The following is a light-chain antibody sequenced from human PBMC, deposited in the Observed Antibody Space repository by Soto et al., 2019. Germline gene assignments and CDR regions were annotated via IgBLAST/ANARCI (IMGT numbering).Light chain of an antibody. J-gene: IGKJ1*01. Sequence: DIQMTQSPSSLSASVGDRVTITCRASQNIGVYLNSYQKKPGKAPKLLIHAASSLHSGVPSTFSGSGSATDFALTISSLQPEDFATYYCHQTADSPSTFAQGTKVEIK. CDR1: QNIGVY. V-gene: IGKV1-39*01. CDR3: HQTADSPST. CDR2: AAS.